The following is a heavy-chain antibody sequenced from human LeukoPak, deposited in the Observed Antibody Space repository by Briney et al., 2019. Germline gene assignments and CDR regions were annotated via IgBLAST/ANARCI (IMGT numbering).Heavy chain of an antibody. Sequence: GGSLRPSCAASGFNFNSYWMSWVRQAPGKGLECVANIKQDGSEIYFVDSVKGRFTISRDNAKSSLYLQVNSLRGEDTAVYYCARARYGSGGYFFDFWGQGTLVTVSS. V-gene: IGHV3-7*04. D-gene: IGHD3-10*01. CDR1: GFNFNSYW. J-gene: IGHJ4*02. CDR2: IKQDGSEI. CDR3: ARARYGSGGYFFDF.